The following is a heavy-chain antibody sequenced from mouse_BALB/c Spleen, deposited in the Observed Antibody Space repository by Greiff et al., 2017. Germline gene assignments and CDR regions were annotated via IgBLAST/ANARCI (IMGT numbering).Heavy chain of an antibody. CDR2: IRSKSNNYAT. Sequence: EVKLMESGGGLVQPKGSLKLSCAASGFTFNTYAMNWVRQAPGKGLEWVARIRSKSNNYATYYADSVKDRFTISRDDSQSMLYLQMNNLKTEDTAMYYCVREDYYGSSYSAYWGQGTLVTVSA. V-gene: IGHV10-1*02. CDR1: GFTFNTYA. CDR3: VREDYYGSSYSAY. J-gene: IGHJ3*01. D-gene: IGHD1-1*01.